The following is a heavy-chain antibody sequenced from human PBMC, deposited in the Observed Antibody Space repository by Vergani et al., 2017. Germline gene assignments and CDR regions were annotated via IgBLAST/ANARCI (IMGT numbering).Heavy chain of an antibody. D-gene: IGHD1-26*01. CDR2: IYSGGST. CDR1: GFTVSSNY. J-gene: IGHJ4*02. CDR3: ARAVRGLTPDY. Sequence: EVQLVESGGGLVQPGGSLRLSCAASGFTVSSNYMSWVRPAPGKGLEWVSVIYSGGSTYYADSVKGRFTISRHNSKNTLYLQMNSLRAEDTAVYYWARAVRGLTPDYWGQGTLVTVSS. V-gene: IGHV3-53*04.